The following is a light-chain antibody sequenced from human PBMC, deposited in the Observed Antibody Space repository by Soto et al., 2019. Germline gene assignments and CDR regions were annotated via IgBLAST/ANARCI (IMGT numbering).Light chain of an antibody. V-gene: IGKV4-1*01. J-gene: IGKJ3*01. Sequence: DIVMTQSQDSLAVSLGERATINCKSSQSVLYSSNNKNYLAWYQQKPGQPPKLLIYWASTRESGVPDRFSGSGSGTDFTLTISSLQAEDVAVYYCQQYYTTPPTFGPGTKVDFK. CDR1: QSVLYSSNNKNY. CDR3: QQYYTTPPT. CDR2: WAS.